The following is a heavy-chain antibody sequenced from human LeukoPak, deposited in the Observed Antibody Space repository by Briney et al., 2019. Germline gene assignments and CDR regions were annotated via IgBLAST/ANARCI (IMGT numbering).Heavy chain of an antibody. V-gene: IGHV4-39*01. CDR2: IYYSGST. CDR3: ACPGTGSGSFGSDAVDI. Sequence: SETLSLTCTVSGGSISSSSYYWGWIRQPPGKGLEWIGSIYYSGSTYYNPSLKSRITISVDTSKNQSSLKLSSVTAADTAVYYCACPGTGSGSFGSDAVDIWGQGTMVTVSS. J-gene: IGHJ3*02. CDR1: GGSISSSSYY. D-gene: IGHD1-26*01.